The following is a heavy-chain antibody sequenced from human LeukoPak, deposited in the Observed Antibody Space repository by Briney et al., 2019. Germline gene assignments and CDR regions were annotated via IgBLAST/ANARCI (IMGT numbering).Heavy chain of an antibody. J-gene: IGHJ3*02. CDR3: ARDRISGVHCGAARYSGILDI. V-gene: IGHV3-74*01. CDR1: GFTFSTYW. D-gene: IGHD2-21*02. Sequence: GGSLRLSCAASGFTFSTYWMHWVRQAPGKGLVWVSRINSDGSSTTYADSVKGRFTISRDNAKNTLYLQMNSLRAEDTAVYHCARDRISGVHCGAARYSGILDIWGQGTMVTVSS. CDR2: INSDGSST.